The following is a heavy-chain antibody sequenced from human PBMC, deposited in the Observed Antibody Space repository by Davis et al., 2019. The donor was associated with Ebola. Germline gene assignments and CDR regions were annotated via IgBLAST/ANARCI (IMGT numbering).Heavy chain of an antibody. CDR2: ISSSSSTI. D-gene: IGHD2-15*01. Sequence: GESLKISCAASGFTFSSYSMNWVRQAPGKGLEWVSYISSSSSTIYYADSVKGRFTISRDNAKNSLYLQMNSLRDEDTAVYYCARDQVYCSGGSCFLYYYYGMDVWGQGTTVTVSS. J-gene: IGHJ6*02. CDR3: ARDQVYCSGGSCFLYYYYGMDV. V-gene: IGHV3-48*02. CDR1: GFTFSSYS.